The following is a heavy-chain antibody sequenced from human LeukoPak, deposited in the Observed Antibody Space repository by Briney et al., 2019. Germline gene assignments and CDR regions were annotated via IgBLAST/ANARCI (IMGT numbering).Heavy chain of an antibody. Sequence: ASVKVSCKTSGYTFTSYDINWERQATGQGLEWMGWMNPNSGNTGYAQKFQGRVTMTRNTSISTAYMELSSLRSEDTAVYYCARGQVVVVPAAEDNWFDPWGQGTLVTVSS. CDR1: GYTFTSYD. CDR2: MNPNSGNT. CDR3: ARGQVVVVPAAEDNWFDP. J-gene: IGHJ5*02. V-gene: IGHV1-8*01. D-gene: IGHD2-2*01.